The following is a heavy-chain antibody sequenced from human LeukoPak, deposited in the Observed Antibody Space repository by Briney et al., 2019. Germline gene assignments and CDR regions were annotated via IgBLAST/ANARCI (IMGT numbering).Heavy chain of an antibody. CDR3: AKTRAGVSSGRYPGWPVDD. V-gene: IGHV3-23*01. Sequence: GGYLRLYCAASGFTFGCYAMYWVRQAQGKGLKWVSGISGSGGSTFYEDSVKGRLTISRANAENTVDLQMNSLRADGTAVYYCAKTRAGVSSGRYPGWPVDDWGQGSLVAVSS. CDR1: GFTFGCYA. J-gene: IGHJ4*02. CDR2: ISGSGGST. D-gene: IGHD6-19*01.